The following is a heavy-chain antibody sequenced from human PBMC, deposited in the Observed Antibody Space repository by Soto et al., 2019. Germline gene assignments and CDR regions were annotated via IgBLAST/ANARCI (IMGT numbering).Heavy chain of an antibody. CDR1: GITFYDHA. D-gene: IGHD3-22*01. V-gene: IGHV3-9*01. CDR3: ATALRGSMSSQREY. Sequence: EVQLVESGGGLVLPGTSLRLSCAASGITFYDHAMHWVRQAPGKGLEWVSGVSWKSGIVGYADSVKGRITISRDKAKNSLFLNMNSLRVEDTALYYCATALRGSMSSQREYWGQGTLVSVSS. CDR2: VSWKSGIV. J-gene: IGHJ4*02.